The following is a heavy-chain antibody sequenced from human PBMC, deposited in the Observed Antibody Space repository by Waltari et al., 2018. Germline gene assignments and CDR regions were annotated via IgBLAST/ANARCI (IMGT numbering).Heavy chain of an antibody. CDR3: ARHASPLLRLDV. CDR2: IYPRGDT. CDR1: GDSISTNIYY. J-gene: IGHJ4*02. Sequence: QQQLQESGPGLVKPSETLSLICSVSGDSISTNIYYWAWIRQPPGKGLEWIGNIYPRGDTYYNPSLKSRVTISVDTSKNQFSLKLSSVTAADTAVYYCARHASPLLRLDVWGQGALVTVSS. V-gene: IGHV4-39*01.